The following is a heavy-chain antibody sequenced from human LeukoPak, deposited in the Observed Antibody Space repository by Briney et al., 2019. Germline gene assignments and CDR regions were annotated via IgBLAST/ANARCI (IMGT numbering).Heavy chain of an antibody. D-gene: IGHD5-12*01. J-gene: IGHJ4*02. Sequence: GGSLRLSCAASGFTFNNYAMRWVRQAPGKGLEWVSTISGSGGSTYYAGSVKGRFTISRDKSKNTLYLQMNSLRVEDTAVYYCAKDGYSGYEVFDCWGQGTLVTVSS. V-gene: IGHV3-23*01. CDR1: GFTFNNYA. CDR2: ISGSGGST. CDR3: AKDGYSGYEVFDC.